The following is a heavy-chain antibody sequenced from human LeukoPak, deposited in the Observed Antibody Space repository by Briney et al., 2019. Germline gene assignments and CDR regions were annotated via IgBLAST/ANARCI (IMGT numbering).Heavy chain of an antibody. CDR2: ISSSSSYI. V-gene: IGHV3-21*01. CDR3: ARVYDYGGNDY. CDR1: GFTFTIFG. Sequence: GGSLRLSCAASGFTFTIFGLNWVRQAPGKGLEWVSSISSSSSYIYYADSVKGRFTISRDNAKNSLYLQMNSLRAEDTAVYYCARVYDYGGNDYWGQGTLVTVSS. J-gene: IGHJ4*02. D-gene: IGHD4-23*01.